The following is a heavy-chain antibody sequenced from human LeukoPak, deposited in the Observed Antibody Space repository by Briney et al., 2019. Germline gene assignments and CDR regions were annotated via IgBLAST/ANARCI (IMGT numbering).Heavy chain of an antibody. CDR1: GGSFSGYY. Sequence: SETLSLTCAVYGGSFSGYYWSWIRQPPGKGPEWIGEINHSGSTNYNPSLKSRVTISVDTSKKQFSLKLSSVTAADTAVYYCASAVEMATTADYWGQGTLVTVSS. J-gene: IGHJ4*02. CDR3: ASAVEMATTADY. CDR2: INHSGST. D-gene: IGHD5-24*01. V-gene: IGHV4-34*01.